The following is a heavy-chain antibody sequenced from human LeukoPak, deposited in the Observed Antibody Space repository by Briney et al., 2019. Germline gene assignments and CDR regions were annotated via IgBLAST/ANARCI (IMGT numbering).Heavy chain of an antibody. CDR1: GFTFSTYS. V-gene: IGHV3-21*01. CDR3: ARAYSERYGLGYYYMDV. J-gene: IGHJ6*03. Sequence: GGSLRLSCAASGFTFSTYSMNWVHQAPGKGLEWVSSISSSSSYIYYADSVKGRFTISRDNAKKSVYLQMNSLRAEDTAVYYCARAYSERYGLGYYYMDVWGKGTTVTISS. CDR2: ISSSSSYI. D-gene: IGHD1-26*01.